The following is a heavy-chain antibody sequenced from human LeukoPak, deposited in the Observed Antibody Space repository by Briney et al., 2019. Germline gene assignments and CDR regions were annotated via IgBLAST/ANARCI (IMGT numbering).Heavy chain of an antibody. D-gene: IGHD6-19*01. Sequence: SETLSLTCAVYGGSFSGYYWNWVRQPPGKGLEWIGEINHSGSANYNPSLKSRVTISVDTSKKQFSLRLSSVTAAGTAMYYCARGRGPRAVADRALESWGQGTLVTVSS. CDR2: INHSGSA. CDR1: GGSFSGYY. V-gene: IGHV4-34*01. J-gene: IGHJ4*02. CDR3: ARGRGPRAVADRALES.